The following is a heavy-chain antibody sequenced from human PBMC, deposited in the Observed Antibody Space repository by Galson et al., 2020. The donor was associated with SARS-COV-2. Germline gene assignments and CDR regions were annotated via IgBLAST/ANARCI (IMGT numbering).Heavy chain of an antibody. CDR3: VRHKRPTNPPFDY. CDR2: IFYTGIT. V-gene: IGHV4-39*01. Sequence: TSETLSPTCTVSGGSIRGSSYYWAWIRQPPGKGLEWIGSIFYTGITNYNSSLKSRVTRTVDTSKNQFSLNLSSVTAAVTSVYYCVRHKRPTNPPFDYGGQGTLVTVSS. J-gene: IGHJ4*02. CDR1: GGSIRGSSYY. D-gene: IGHD2-8*01.